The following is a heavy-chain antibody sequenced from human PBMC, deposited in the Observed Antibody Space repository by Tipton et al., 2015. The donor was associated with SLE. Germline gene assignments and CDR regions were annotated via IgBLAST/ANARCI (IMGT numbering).Heavy chain of an antibody. Sequence: SLRLSCAASGFTFSNAWMSWVRQAPGKGLEWVGRIKSKTDGGTTDYAAPVKGRFTISRDDSKNTLYLQMNSLKTEDTAVYYCTTTVGPGYFQHWGQGTLVTVSS. CDR2: IKSKTDGGTT. J-gene: IGHJ1*01. CDR1: GFTFSNAW. V-gene: IGHV3-15*01. CDR3: TTTVGPGYFQH. D-gene: IGHD3-10*01.